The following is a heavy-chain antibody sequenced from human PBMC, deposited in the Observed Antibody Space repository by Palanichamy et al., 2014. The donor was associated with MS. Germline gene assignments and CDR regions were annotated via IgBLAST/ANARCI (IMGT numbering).Heavy chain of an antibody. D-gene: IGHD3-10*01. CDR1: GGSLTNYY. Sequence: QVQLQESGPGLVKPSETLSLTCSVSGGSLTNYYWGWIRQSPGEGLEYIGFIHYSGRTNYDSSLKSRVTISLDTSKNQFSLQLTSVTAADTAVYYCARYALGSYYWDYWGQGTLVTVSS. V-gene: IGHV4-59*01. CDR3: ARYALGSYYWDY. J-gene: IGHJ4*02. CDR2: IHYSGRT.